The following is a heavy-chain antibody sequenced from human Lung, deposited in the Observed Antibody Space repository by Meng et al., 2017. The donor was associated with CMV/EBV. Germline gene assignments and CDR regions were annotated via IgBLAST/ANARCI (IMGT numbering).Heavy chain of an antibody. CDR3: ARGPRRFDS. CDR1: GLTFKSYW. V-gene: IGHV3-7*01. J-gene: IGHJ4*02. Sequence: RLSCAASGLTFKSYWMSWVRQAPGKGPEWVANINQDGSDKFYVDSVNGRLTVSRDNANNSLYLQMDSLRVDDTAVYYCARGPRRFDSWGQGTLVTVSS. CDR2: INQDGSDK.